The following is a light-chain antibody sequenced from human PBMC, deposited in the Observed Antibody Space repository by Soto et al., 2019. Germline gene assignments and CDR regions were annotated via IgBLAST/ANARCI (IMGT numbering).Light chain of an antibody. CDR3: GTWDSSLSAVV. J-gene: IGLJ2*01. CDR1: SSNIGNNY. Sequence: QSVLTQPPSVSAAPGQKVTISCSGSSSNIGNNYVSWYQQFPGTAPKLLIYDNTKRPSGIPDRFSSSKSGTSATLGITGLQTGDEADYYCGTWDSSLSAVVFGGGTKVTVL. V-gene: IGLV1-51*01. CDR2: DNT.